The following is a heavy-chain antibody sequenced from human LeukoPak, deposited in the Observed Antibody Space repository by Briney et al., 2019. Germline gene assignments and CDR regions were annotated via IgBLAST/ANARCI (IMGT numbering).Heavy chain of an antibody. Sequence: SQTLSLTCAVSGGSISSGGYSWSWIRQPPGKGLEWIGYIYYSGSTYNNPSLKSRVTISVDRSKNQFSLKLSSVTAAGTAVYFCARGSAYSYGPQFDPRGQGTLVTVSS. CDR3: ARGSAYSYGPQFDP. D-gene: IGHD3-10*01. J-gene: IGHJ5*02. CDR1: GGSISSGGYS. CDR2: IYYSGST. V-gene: IGHV4-30-2*01.